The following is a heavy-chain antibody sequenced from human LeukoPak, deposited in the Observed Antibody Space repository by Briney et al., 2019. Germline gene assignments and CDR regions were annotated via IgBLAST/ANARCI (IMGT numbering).Heavy chain of an antibody. J-gene: IGHJ5*02. CDR1: GGSISSSSYY. CDR3: ARDLSMADLGWFDP. Sequence: SETLSLTCTVSGGSISSSSYYWGWIRQPPGKGLEWIGSIHHSGSTYYNPSLKSRVTISVDTSKNQFSLKLSSVTAADTAVYYCARDLSMADLGWFDPWGQGTLVTVSS. D-gene: IGHD2-8*01. CDR2: IHHSGST. V-gene: IGHV4-39*07.